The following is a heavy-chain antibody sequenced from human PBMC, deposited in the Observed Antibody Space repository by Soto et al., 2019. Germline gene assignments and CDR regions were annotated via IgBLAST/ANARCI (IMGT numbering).Heavy chain of an antibody. Sequence: SETLSLTCAVYGGSFSGYYWSWIRQPPGKGLEWIGEINHSGSTNYNPSLKSRVTISVDTSKNQFSLKLSSVTAADTAVYHCGRTGDSGGMDVWGQVTTVTVSS. CDR1: GGSFSGYY. V-gene: IGHV4-34*01. CDR3: GRTGDSGGMDV. D-gene: IGHD3-16*01. J-gene: IGHJ6*02. CDR2: INHSGST.